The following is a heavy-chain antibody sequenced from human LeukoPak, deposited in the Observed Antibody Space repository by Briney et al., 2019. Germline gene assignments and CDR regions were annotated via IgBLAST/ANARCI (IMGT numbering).Heavy chain of an antibody. CDR2: INPNSGGT. Sequence: ASVKVSCKASGYTFIDYSLHWLRQAPGQGLEWMGWINPNSGGTNYAQKFQGRVTMTRDTSISTAYMEVSRLRSDDTAVYYCARVSPTVTTFDYWGQGTLVTVSS. D-gene: IGHD4-17*01. CDR1: GYTFIDYS. V-gene: IGHV1-2*02. J-gene: IGHJ4*02. CDR3: ARVSPTVTTFDY.